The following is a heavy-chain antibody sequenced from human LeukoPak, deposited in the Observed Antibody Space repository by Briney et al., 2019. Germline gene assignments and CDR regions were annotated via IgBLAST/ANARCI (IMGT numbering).Heavy chain of an antibody. CDR1: GGSISSSSYY. J-gene: IGHJ4*02. CDR2: IYYSGST. D-gene: IGHD5-24*01. V-gene: IGHV4-39*02. Sequence: SETLSLTCTVSGGSISSSSYYWGWIRQPPGKGLEWIGSIYYSGSTYYNPSLKSRVTISVDTSKNQFSLKLSSVSAADTAVYYCARDGDGYRGGIDYWGQGTLVTVSS. CDR3: ARDGDGYRGGIDY.